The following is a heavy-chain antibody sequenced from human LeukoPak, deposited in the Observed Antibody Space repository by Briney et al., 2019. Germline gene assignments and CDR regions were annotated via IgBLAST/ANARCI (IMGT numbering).Heavy chain of an antibody. CDR2: IYSGGST. J-gene: IGHJ4*02. Sequence: GGSLRLSCAASGFTLSSNYMRWVRQAPGKGLEWVSVIYSGGSTYYADSVKGRFTISRDNSKNTLYLQMNSLRAEDTAVYSCASVSGLEMATLRYWGQGTLVTVSS. CDR3: ASVSGLEMATLRY. CDR1: GFTLSSNY. D-gene: IGHD5-24*01. V-gene: IGHV3-53*01.